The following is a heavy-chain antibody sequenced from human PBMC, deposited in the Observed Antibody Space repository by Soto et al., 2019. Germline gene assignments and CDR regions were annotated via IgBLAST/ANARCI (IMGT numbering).Heavy chain of an antibody. CDR3: ARVHTIFGVVTGFDY. V-gene: IGHV4-30-4*01. CDR1: GGSISSGDYY. CDR2: IYYSGST. D-gene: IGHD3-3*01. Sequence: QVQLQESGPGLVKPSQTLSLTCTVSGGSISSGDYYWCWIRQPPGKGLEWIGYIYYSGSTYYNPSLKSRVTISVDTSKNQFSLKLSSVTAADTAVYYCARVHTIFGVVTGFDYWGQGTLVTVSS. J-gene: IGHJ4*02.